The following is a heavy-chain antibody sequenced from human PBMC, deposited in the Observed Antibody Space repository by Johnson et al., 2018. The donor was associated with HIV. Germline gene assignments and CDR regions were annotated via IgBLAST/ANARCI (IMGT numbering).Heavy chain of an antibody. CDR1: GFTFSSYG. CDR2: IWYDGSNK. V-gene: IGHV3-33*08. D-gene: IGHD3-3*01. CDR3: ARDGGINYFGVVTPEAFDI. J-gene: IGHJ3*02. Sequence: QVQLVESGGGVVQSGRSLRLSCAASGFTFSSYGMHWVRQAPAKGLEWVAVIWYDGSNKYYADSVKGRFTISRDNSKNTLYLQMNSLRAEDTAVYYCARDGGINYFGVVTPEAFDIWGQGTMVTVSS.